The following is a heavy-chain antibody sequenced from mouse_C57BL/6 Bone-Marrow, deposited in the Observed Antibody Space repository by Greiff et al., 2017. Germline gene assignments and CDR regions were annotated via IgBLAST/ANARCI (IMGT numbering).Heavy chain of an antibody. D-gene: IGHD1-1*01. CDR1: GFSLSTFGMG. CDR2: IWWDDDK. J-gene: IGHJ1*03. V-gene: IGHV8-8*01. CDR3: ARIAHYYGSSYYWYFDV. Sequence: ESGPGILQPSQTLSLTCSFSGFSLSTFGMGVGWIRQPSGKGLEWLAHIWWDDDKYYNPALKSRLTISKDTSKNQVFLKIANVDTADTATYYCARIAHYYGSSYYWYFDVWGTGTTVTVSS.